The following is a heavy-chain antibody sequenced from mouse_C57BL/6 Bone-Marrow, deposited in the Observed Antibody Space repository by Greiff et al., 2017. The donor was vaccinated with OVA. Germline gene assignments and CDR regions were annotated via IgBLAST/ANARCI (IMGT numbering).Heavy chain of an antibody. D-gene: IGHD1-1*02. Sequence: QVQLQQSGAELAKPGASVKLSCKASGYTFTSYWMHWVKQRPGQGLEWIGYINPSSGYTKYNQKFKDKATLTAYKSSSTAYMQLSSLTYEDSAVYYCARWYSYYYAMDYWGQGTSVTVSS. CDR2: INPSSGYT. CDR3: ARWYSYYYAMDY. V-gene: IGHV1-7*01. CDR1: GYTFTSYW. J-gene: IGHJ4*01.